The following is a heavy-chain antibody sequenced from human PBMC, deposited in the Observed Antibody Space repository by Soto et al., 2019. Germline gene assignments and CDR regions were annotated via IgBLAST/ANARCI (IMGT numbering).Heavy chain of an antibody. Sequence: QVQLQESGPGLVKPSETLSLTCTVSGGSVSSGDYYWSWIRQPPGKGLEWIGYIYYSGNTNYNPSLKSRGIISVDPSKSLFPLTPTSVTAADTAVYYCALIPVDPSMIYRLDPWGQGNLVTVSS. J-gene: IGHJ5*02. CDR2: IYYSGNT. CDR1: GGSVSSGDYY. CDR3: ALIPVDPSMIYRLDP. V-gene: IGHV4-61*08. D-gene: IGHD3-16*01.